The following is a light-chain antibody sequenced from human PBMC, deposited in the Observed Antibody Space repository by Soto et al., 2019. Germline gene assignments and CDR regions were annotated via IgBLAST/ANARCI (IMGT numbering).Light chain of an antibody. CDR1: QGISNY. CDR2: AAY. V-gene: IGKV1-27*01. Sequence: DIQMTQSPSSLSASVGDRVTITCRASQGISNYIAWYQQKPGKAPKLLISAAYTLQSGVPSRFSGSGSGTDFSLTISSLQPEDFATYSCQKYNSVPLFGPGTKVDIK. CDR3: QKYNSVPL. J-gene: IGKJ3*01.